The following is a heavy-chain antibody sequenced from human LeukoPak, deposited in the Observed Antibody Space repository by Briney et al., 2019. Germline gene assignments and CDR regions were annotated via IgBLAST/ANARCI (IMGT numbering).Heavy chain of an antibody. Sequence: PSETLSLTCAVYGGSFSGYYWSWIRQPPGKGLEWIGEINHSGSANYNPSLKSRVTISVDTSKNQFSLKLSSVTAADTAVYYCARVRYSSRFDPWGQGTLVTVSS. J-gene: IGHJ5*02. CDR1: GGSFSGYY. V-gene: IGHV4-34*01. D-gene: IGHD6-13*01. CDR2: INHSGSA. CDR3: ARVRYSSRFDP.